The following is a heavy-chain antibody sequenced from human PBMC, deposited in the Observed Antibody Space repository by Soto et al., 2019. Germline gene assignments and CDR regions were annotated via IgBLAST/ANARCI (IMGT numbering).Heavy chain of an antibody. CDR2: IWYDGSNK. V-gene: IGHV3-33*01. J-gene: IGHJ4*02. CDR1: GFTFSSYG. CDR3: AREDYYYDSSGYSYYFDY. D-gene: IGHD3-22*01. Sequence: QVQLVESGGGVVQPGRSLRLSCAASGFTFSSYGMHWVRQAPGKGLEWVAVIWYDGSNKYYADSVKGRFTISRDNSKKTLYLQMNSMRAEDRAVYYCAREDYYYDSSGYSYYFDYWGQGTLDTVSS.